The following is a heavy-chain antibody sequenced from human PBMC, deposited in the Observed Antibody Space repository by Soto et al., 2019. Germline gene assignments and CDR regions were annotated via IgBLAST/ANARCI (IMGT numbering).Heavy chain of an antibody. D-gene: IGHD3-9*01. CDR3: AREPPENPPTLYDILTGYYRLYYYGMDV. V-gene: IGHV4-34*01. CDR2: INHSGST. J-gene: IGHJ6*02. Sequence: PTETLRLTCADYGVSFSGYYFCCIREPPCKDLEHISEINHSGSTNYNPSLKSRVTISVDTSKNQFSLKLSSVTAADTAVYYCAREPPENPPTLYDILTGYYRLYYYGMDVWGQGTTVS. CDR1: GVSFSGYY.